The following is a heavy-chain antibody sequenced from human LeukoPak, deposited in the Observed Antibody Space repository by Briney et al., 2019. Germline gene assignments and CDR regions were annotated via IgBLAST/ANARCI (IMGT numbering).Heavy chain of an antibody. J-gene: IGHJ4*02. V-gene: IGHV3-30*02. CDR3: AKERSSSSGFDY. CDR1: GFTFSSYG. CDR2: IRYDGSNK. D-gene: IGHD6-6*01. Sequence: PGGSLRLSCAASGFTFSSYGMHWVRQAPGKGLEWVAFIRYDGSNKYYADSVKGRFTISRDNSKNTLYLQMNSLRAEDTAVYYCAKERSSSSGFDYWGQGTLVTVSS.